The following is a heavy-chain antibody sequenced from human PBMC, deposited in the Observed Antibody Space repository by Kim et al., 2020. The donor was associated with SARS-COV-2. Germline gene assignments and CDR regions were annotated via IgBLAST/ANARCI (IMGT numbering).Heavy chain of an antibody. CDR2: IYSGGSST. V-gene: IGHV3-23*03. D-gene: IGHD4-17*01. Sequence: GGSLRLSCAASGFTFSSYAMSWVRQAPGKGLEWVSVIYSGGSSTYYADSVKGRFTISRDNSKNTLYLQMNSLRAEDTAVYYCAKTRGGDYAFGYWGQGTLVTVSS. CDR1: GFTFSSYA. J-gene: IGHJ4*02. CDR3: AKTRGGDYAFGY.